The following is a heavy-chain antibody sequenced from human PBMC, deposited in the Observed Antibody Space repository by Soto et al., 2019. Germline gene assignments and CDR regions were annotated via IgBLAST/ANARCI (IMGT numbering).Heavy chain of an antibody. J-gene: IGHJ5*02. CDR2: IYHSGST. Sequence: PSETLSLTCAVSGGSISSGGYSWSSIRPPPGKGLEWIGYIYHSGSTYYNPSLKSRVTISVDRSKNQFSLKLSSVTAADTAVYYCARVPGPWGQGTLVTVSS. V-gene: IGHV4-30-2*01. CDR1: GGSISSGGYS. CDR3: ARVPGP.